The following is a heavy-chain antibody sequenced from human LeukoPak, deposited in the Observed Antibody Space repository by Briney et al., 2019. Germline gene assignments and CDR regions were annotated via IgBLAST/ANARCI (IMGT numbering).Heavy chain of an antibody. Sequence: PSETLSLTCTVSGGSISSSSYYWGWIRQPPGKGLEWIGSIYYSRSTYYNPSLKSRVTISVDTSKNQFSLKLSSVTAADTAVYYCATGGEDYYFDYWGQGTLVTVSS. CDR1: GGSISSSSYY. CDR3: ATGGEDYYFDY. CDR2: IYYSRST. V-gene: IGHV4-39*01. J-gene: IGHJ4*02.